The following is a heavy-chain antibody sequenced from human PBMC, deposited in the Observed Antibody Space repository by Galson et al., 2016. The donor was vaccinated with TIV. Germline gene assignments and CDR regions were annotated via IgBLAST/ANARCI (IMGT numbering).Heavy chain of an antibody. D-gene: IGHD2-2*01. Sequence: SETLSLTCTVAGGSISSTSYYWGWIRQPPGKGLEWIGNIYYSGSAYYNPSLKGRVTISVDTSKNQFSLKLSSVTAADTAVYYCATYCSSTTCLFDPWGQGTLVTVSS. V-gene: IGHV4-39*01. CDR2: IYYSGSA. CDR3: ATYCSSTTCLFDP. CDR1: GGSISSTSYY. J-gene: IGHJ5*02.